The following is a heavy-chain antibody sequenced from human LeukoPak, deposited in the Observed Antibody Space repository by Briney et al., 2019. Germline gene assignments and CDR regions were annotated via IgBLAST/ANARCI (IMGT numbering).Heavy chain of an antibody. Sequence: PGGSLRLSCAASGFTFSSYAMSWVRQAPGKGLEWVSAISGSGGSTYYADSVKGRFTISRDNSKNSLYLQMNSLRAEDTAVYYCARVAVAGVYYYYGMDVWAKGPRSPSP. CDR2: ISGSGGST. CDR3: ARVAVAGVYYYYGMDV. J-gene: IGHJ6*02. D-gene: IGHD6-19*01. V-gene: IGHV3-23*01. CDR1: GFTFSSYA.